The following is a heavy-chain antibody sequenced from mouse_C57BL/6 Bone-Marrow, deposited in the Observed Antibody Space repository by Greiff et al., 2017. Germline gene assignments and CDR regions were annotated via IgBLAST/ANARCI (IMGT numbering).Heavy chain of an antibody. CDR1: GFNIKDDY. J-gene: IGHJ1*03. Sequence: VQLQQSGAELVRPGASVKLSCTASGFNIKDDYMHWVKQRPEQGLEWIGWIDPENGDTEYASKFQGKATITADTSSNTAYLQLSSLTSEDTAVYYCTFLYSGSSFDVWGTGTTVTVSS. CDR3: TFLYSGSSFDV. CDR2: IDPENGDT. V-gene: IGHV14-4*01. D-gene: IGHD1-1*01.